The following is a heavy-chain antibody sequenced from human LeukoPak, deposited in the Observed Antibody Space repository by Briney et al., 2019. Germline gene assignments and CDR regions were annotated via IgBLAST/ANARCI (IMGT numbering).Heavy chain of an antibody. CDR3: AGDTRWDYVWGSYRYPLALDY. D-gene: IGHD3-16*02. CDR1: GFTFSSYS. V-gene: IGHV3-48*01. CDR2: ISTSSSTI. J-gene: IGHJ4*02. Sequence: PGGSLRLSCAASGFTFSSYSMNWVRQAPGKGLEWVSYISTSSSTIYYADSVKGRFTISRDNAKNSLYLQMNSLRAEDTAVYYCAGDTRWDYVWGSYRYPLALDYWGQGTLVTVSS.